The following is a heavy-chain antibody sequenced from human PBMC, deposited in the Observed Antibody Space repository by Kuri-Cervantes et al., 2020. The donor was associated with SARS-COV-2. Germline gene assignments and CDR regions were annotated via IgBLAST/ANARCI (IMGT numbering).Heavy chain of an antibody. CDR1: GFTFSSYG. CDR2: IRYDGSNK. CDR3: AKDRRMVGATRWFDP. J-gene: IGHJ5*02. Sequence: GESLKISCAASGFTFSSYGMHWVRQAPGKGLEWVAFIRYDGSNKYYADSVKGRFTISRDNSKNTLCLQMNSLRAEDTAVYYCAKDRRMVGATRWFDPWGQGTLVTVSS. D-gene: IGHD1-26*01. V-gene: IGHV3-30*02.